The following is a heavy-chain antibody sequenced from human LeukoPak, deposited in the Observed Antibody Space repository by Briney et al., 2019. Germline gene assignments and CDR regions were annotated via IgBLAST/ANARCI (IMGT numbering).Heavy chain of an antibody. D-gene: IGHD3-10*01. V-gene: IGHV3-20*04. CDR1: GFTFDDYG. Sequence: PGGSLRLSCAASGFTFDDYGMSWVRQAPGKGLEWISGVNWNGGSTGYADSVKGRFTISRDNAKNSLYLQMNSLRAEDTAVYYCARGVKVRGVNYYGMDVWGQGTTVTVSS. CDR3: ARGVKVRGVNYYGMDV. J-gene: IGHJ6*02. CDR2: VNWNGGST.